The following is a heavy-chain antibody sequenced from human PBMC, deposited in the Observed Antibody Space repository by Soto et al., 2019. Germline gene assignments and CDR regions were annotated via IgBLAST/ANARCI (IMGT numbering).Heavy chain of an antibody. D-gene: IGHD2-2*01. CDR2: IIPILGIA. Sequence: SLKVYCKSSGFTFSSYTISCVRHSPGQGREWMGRIIPILGIANYAQKFQGRVTITADKSTSTAYMELSSLRSEDTAVYYCARDGSIGNIVVVPAAALDYWGQGTLVTVSS. CDR1: GFTFSSYT. J-gene: IGHJ4*02. V-gene: IGHV1-69*04. CDR3: ARDGSIGNIVVVPAAALDY.